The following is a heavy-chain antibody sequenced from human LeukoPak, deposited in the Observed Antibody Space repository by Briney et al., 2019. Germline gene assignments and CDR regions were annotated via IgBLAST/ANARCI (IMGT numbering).Heavy chain of an antibody. CDR1: GGSISRGDYY. D-gene: IGHD1-26*01. J-gene: IGHJ3*02. V-gene: IGHV4-30-4*08. Sequence: PSETLSLTCTVSGGSISRGDYYWSWVRQPPGKGLEWIRYIYYSGSTYYNPSLKSRVTISVDTSKNQFSLKLSSVTAADTAVYYCARQSGSSDDAFDIWGRRTMVTVSS. CDR3: ARQSGSSDDAFDI. CDR2: IYYSGST.